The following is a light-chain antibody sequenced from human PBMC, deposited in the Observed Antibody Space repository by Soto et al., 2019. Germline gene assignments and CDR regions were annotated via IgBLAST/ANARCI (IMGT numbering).Light chain of an antibody. V-gene: IGKV4-1*01. J-gene: IGKJ1*01. Sequence: DIVMTQSPDSLAVSLGESASINCKSSQSVLYSSNNKNNLAWYQQKPGQPPKLLIYWASTRESGVPDRFSGSGSGTDFTLTISGLQAEDVAVYYCQQYYSAPETFGQGTKVEIK. CDR3: QQYYSAPET. CDR2: WAS. CDR1: QSVLYSSNNKNN.